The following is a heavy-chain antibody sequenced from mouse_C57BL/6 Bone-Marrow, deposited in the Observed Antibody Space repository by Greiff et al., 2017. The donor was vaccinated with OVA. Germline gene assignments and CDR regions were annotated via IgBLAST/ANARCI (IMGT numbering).Heavy chain of an antibody. CDR3: ARRSYYYGSTDYAMDY. CDR1: GFSLTSYG. Sequence: QVQLKESGPGLVQPSQSLSITCTVSGFSLTSYGVHWVRQSPGKGLEWLGVIWSGGSTDYNAAFISRLSISKDNSKSQVFFKMNSLQADDTAIYYCARRSYYYGSTDYAMDYWGQGTSVTVSS. D-gene: IGHD1-1*01. V-gene: IGHV2-2*01. CDR2: IWSGGST. J-gene: IGHJ4*01.